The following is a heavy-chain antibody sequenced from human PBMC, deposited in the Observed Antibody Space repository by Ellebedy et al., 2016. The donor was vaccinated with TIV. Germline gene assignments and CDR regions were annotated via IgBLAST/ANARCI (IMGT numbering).Heavy chain of an antibody. Sequence: GESLKISCAASGFTFSDYYMSWIRQAPGKGLEWVSYISSSGSTIYYADSVKGRFTISRDNAKNSLYLQMNSLRAEDTAVYYCARRGAHIVVVTATSHYYYGMDVWGQGTTVTVSS. V-gene: IGHV3-11*04. D-gene: IGHD2-21*02. CDR1: GFTFSDYY. CDR3: ARRGAHIVVVTATSHYYYGMDV. J-gene: IGHJ6*02. CDR2: ISSSGSTI.